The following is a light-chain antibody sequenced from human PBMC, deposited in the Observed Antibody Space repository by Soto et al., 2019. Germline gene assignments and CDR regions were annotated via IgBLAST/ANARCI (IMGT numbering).Light chain of an antibody. CDR3: MQALQTPWT. V-gene: IGKV2-28*01. Sequence: DIVMTQSPLSLPVTPGEPASISGRSSQSLLHSNGYNYLDWYLQKPGQSPQLLIYLGSNRASGVPDRFSGSGSGTDFTLKISRVEAEDGGVYYCMQALQTPWTFGQGTKVEIK. J-gene: IGKJ1*01. CDR2: LGS. CDR1: QSLLHSNGYNY.